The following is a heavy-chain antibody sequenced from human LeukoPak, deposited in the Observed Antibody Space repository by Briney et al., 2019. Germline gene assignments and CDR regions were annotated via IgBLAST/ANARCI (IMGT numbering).Heavy chain of an antibody. CDR3: ARLSSTEYYYYMDV. Sequence: ASVKVSCKASGYTFPSYGISWVRQSPGQGLEWMGWISAYNGNTNYAQKLQGRVTMTTDTSTSTAYMELRSLRSDDTAVYYCARLSSTEYYYYMDVWGKGTTVTVSS. D-gene: IGHD2-2*01. CDR1: GYTFPSYG. V-gene: IGHV1-18*01. CDR2: ISAYNGNT. J-gene: IGHJ6*03.